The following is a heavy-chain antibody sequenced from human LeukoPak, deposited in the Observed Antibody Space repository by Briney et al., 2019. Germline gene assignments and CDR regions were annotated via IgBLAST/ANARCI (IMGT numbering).Heavy chain of an antibody. J-gene: IGHJ5*02. CDR1: GGSISSGSYY. D-gene: IGHD2-15*01. V-gene: IGHV4-61*02. Sequence: PSQTLSLTCTVSGGSISSGSYYWSWIRQPAGKGLEWIGRIYTSGSTNYNPSLKSRVTISVDTSKNQFSLKLSSVTAADTAVYYCARDSGAVVVAAPYNWFDPWGQGTLVTVSS. CDR2: IYTSGST. CDR3: ARDSGAVVVAAPYNWFDP.